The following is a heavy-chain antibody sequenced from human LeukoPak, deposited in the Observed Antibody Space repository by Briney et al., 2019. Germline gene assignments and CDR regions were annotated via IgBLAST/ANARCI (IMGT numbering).Heavy chain of an antibody. CDR2: INSDGSEG. CDR1: GFTFSGFW. V-gene: IGHV3-7*01. D-gene: IGHD2-2*01. J-gene: IGHJ6*02. CDR3: ARDAIVVVPADGYYYYGMDV. Sequence: PGGSLRLSCAVSGFTFSGFWMSWSRQAPGKGLEWVASINSDGSEGYYADVVKGRFTISRDNAKNSLYLQMNSLRAEDTAVYYCARDAIVVVPADGYYYYGMDVWGQGTTVTVSS.